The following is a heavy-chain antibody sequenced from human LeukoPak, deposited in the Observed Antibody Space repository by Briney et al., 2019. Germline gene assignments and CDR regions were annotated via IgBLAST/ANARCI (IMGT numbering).Heavy chain of an antibody. Sequence: GGSLRLSCAASGFTFSSYAMSWVRQAPGKGLEWVSAISGSGGSTYYADSVKGRFTISRDNSENTLYLQMNSLRAEDTAVYYCAKIHYVWGSYRPYAFDYWGQGTLVTVSS. CDR2: ISGSGGST. D-gene: IGHD3-16*02. V-gene: IGHV3-23*01. CDR3: AKIHYVWGSYRPYAFDY. CDR1: GFTFSSYA. J-gene: IGHJ4*02.